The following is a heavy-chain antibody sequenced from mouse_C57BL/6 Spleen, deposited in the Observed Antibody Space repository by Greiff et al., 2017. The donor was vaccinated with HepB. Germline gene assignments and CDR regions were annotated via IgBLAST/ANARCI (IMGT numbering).Heavy chain of an antibody. J-gene: IGHJ4*01. V-gene: IGHV1-18*01. Sequence: EVQLQQSGPELVKPGASVKIPCKASGYTFTDYNMDWVKQSHGKSLEWIGDINPNNGGTIYNQKFKGKATLTVDKSSSTAYMELRSLTSEDTAVYYCARIDYYGSSRYYYAMDYWGQGTSVTVSS. CDR3: ARIDYYGSSRYYYAMDY. D-gene: IGHD1-1*01. CDR1: GYTFTDYN. CDR2: INPNNGGT.